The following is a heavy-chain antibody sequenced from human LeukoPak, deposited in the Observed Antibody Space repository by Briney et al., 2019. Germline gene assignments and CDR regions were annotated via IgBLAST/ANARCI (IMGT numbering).Heavy chain of an antibody. Sequence: PGGSLRLSCAAPGFTFNNYALHLVRQAPGKGLEWVAVISYDGSNKYYADSVKGRFTISRDNSKNTLYLQMNSLTAEDTAVYYCTSALVMAPTKYHYYMDVWGKGTTVTVFS. CDR2: ISYDGSNK. V-gene: IGHV3-30*04. CDR3: TSALVMAPTKYHYYMDV. J-gene: IGHJ6*03. D-gene: IGHD1-14*01. CDR1: GFTFNNYA.